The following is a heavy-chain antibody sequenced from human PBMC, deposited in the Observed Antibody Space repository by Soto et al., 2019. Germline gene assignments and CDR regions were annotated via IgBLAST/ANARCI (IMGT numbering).Heavy chain of an antibody. Sequence: XESLKISCKGSGYRLTSYWIGCVGQLSGKGLEWMGIIYPGDSDTRYSPSFQGQVTISADKSISTAYLQWSSLKASDTAMYYCAITAAPKSLRYFDWSTLHGMDGWAQGTTGTVSS. CDR1: GYRLTSYW. J-gene: IGHJ6*02. CDR3: AITAAPKSLRYFDWSTLHGMDG. CDR2: IYPGDSDT. V-gene: IGHV5-51*01. D-gene: IGHD3-9*01.